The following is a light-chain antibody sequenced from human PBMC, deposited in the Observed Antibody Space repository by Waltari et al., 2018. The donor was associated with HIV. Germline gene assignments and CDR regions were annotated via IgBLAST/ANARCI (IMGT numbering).Light chain of an antibody. J-gene: IGLJ1*01. CDR1: TSDVGGYNY. V-gene: IGLV2-14*01. CDR2: EVS. Sequence: SGSPGQPLTISCTVTTSDVGGYNYVSWYQQHPGKAPKLIIYEVSNLPAGVSNRFSGSKSGNTASLTISGLQPEDETDYYCSSFSSSSTPYVFGTGTKVTVL. CDR3: SSFSSSSTPYV.